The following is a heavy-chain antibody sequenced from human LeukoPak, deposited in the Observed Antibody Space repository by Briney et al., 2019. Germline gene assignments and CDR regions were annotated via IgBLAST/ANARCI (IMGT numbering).Heavy chain of an antibody. CDR3: PRIGLDRRGYSGYEAF. Sequence: GGSLTLSCAASGFSFSTYYMRWVRQAEGKGMEWVSSISTSSSYIYYADSRKGRFRISRDHAKNSQYLQMNRLSVEDTPVYYCPRIGLDRRGYSGYEAFWGQGTLVAVSS. CDR2: ISTSSSYI. D-gene: IGHD5-12*01. J-gene: IGHJ4*02. CDR1: GFSFSTYY. V-gene: IGHV3-21*01.